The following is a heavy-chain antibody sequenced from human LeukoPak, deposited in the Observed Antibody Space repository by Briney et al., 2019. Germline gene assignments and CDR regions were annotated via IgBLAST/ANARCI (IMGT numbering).Heavy chain of an antibody. Sequence: ASVKVSCKASGYTFTGYYMHWVRQAPGQGLEWMGWINPNSGGTNYAQKFQGRVTMTRDTSISTAYMELSRLSSDDTAVYYCAREDDYGDLVIDYWGQGTLVTVSS. D-gene: IGHD4-17*01. J-gene: IGHJ4*02. V-gene: IGHV1-2*02. CDR2: INPNSGGT. CDR1: GYTFTGYY. CDR3: AREDDYGDLVIDY.